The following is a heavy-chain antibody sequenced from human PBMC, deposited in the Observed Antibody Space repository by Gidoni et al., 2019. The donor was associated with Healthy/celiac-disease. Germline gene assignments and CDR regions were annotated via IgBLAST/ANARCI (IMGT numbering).Heavy chain of an antibody. CDR1: GGTFSSYA. V-gene: IGHV1-69*01. D-gene: IGHD3-10*01. J-gene: IGHJ6*02. CDR3: ARGFTMVRGVIFGYYYGMDV. CDR2: IIPIFGTA. Sequence: QVQLVQSGAEVKKPGSSVKVSCKASGGTFSSYAISWVRQAPGQGLEWMGGIIPIFGTANYAQKFQGRVTITADESTSTAYMELSSLRSEDTAVYYCARGFTMVRGVIFGYYYGMDVWGQGTTVTVSS.